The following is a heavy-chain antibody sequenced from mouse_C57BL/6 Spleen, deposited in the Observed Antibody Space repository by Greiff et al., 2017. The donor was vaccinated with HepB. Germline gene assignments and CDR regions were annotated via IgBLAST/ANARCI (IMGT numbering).Heavy chain of an antibody. V-gene: IGHV1-22*01. D-gene: IGHD2-3*01. CDR3: ARGGWLETFAY. CDR2: INPNNGGT. Sequence: DVKLQESGPELVKPGASVKMSCKASGYTFTDYNMHWVKQSHGKSLEWIGYINPNNGGTSYNQKFKGKATLTVNKSSSTAYMELRSLTSEDSAVYYCARGGWLETFAYWGQGTLVTVSA. CDR1: GYTFTDYN. J-gene: IGHJ3*01.